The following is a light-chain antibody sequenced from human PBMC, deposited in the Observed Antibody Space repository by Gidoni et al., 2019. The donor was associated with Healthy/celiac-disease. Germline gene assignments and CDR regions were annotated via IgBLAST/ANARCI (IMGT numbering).Light chain of an antibody. CDR3: SSYTSSSTLLYV. J-gene: IGLJ1*01. V-gene: IGLV2-14*01. Sequence: QSALTQPASVSGSPGQSITISCTGTSSDVGGYNYVSWYQQHPGKAPNLMIYEVSNRPSGVSNRFSGSKSGNTASLTISGPQAEDEADYYCSSYTSSSTLLYVFGTGTKVTVL. CDR1: SSDVGGYNY. CDR2: EVS.